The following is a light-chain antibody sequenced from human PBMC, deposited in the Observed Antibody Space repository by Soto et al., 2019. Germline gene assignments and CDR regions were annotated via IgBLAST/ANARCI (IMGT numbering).Light chain of an antibody. J-gene: IGLJ3*02. Sequence: QSALTQPASVSGSPGQSITISCTGTSSDVGGYDYVSWYQQHPGKAPKLIIYEVSNRPSGISNRFSGSKSGNTASLTISGLQAEDEADYYCCSYAGSRWVFGGGTKLTVL. CDR3: CSYAGSRWV. CDR1: SSDVGGYDY. V-gene: IGLV2-14*01. CDR2: EVS.